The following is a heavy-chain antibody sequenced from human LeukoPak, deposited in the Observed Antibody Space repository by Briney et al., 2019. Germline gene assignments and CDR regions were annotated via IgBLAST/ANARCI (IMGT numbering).Heavy chain of an antibody. Sequence: GGSLRLSCAASGFTFSSYGMHWVRQAPGKGLEWVAVIWYDGSNKYYADSVKGRFTISRDNSKNTLYLQMNSLRAEDTAVYYCARALRYYDILTGYYKSYYYYGMDVWGQGTTVTVSS. D-gene: IGHD3-9*01. J-gene: IGHJ6*02. CDR2: IWYDGSNK. V-gene: IGHV3-33*01. CDR3: ARALRYYDILTGYYKSYYYYGMDV. CDR1: GFTFSSYG.